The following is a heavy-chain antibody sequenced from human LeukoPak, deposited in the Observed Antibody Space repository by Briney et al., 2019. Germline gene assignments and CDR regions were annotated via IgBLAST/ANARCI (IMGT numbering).Heavy chain of an antibody. Sequence: SETLSLTCTVSGGPISSYYWSWIRQPPGKGLEWIGYISYSGSTNYNPSLKSRVTISVDTSKNQFSLKLSSVTAADTAVYYCARETSQKGAHYMDVWGKGTTVTISS. D-gene: IGHD3-16*01. CDR2: ISYSGST. J-gene: IGHJ6*03. CDR1: GGPISSYY. V-gene: IGHV4-59*01. CDR3: ARETSQKGAHYMDV.